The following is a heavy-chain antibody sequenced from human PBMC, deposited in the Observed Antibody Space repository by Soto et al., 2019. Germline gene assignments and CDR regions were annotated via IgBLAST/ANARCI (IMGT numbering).Heavy chain of an antibody. J-gene: IGHJ4*02. CDR2: IIPILGTA. D-gene: IGHD2-21*02. CDR3: ARGGGDWPPNFDY. Sequence: ASVKVSCKASGGTFSSYAISWVRQAPGQGLEWMGGIIPILGTANYAQKFQGRVTITADESTSTAYMELSSLRSEDTAVYYCARGGGDWPPNFDYWGQGTLVTVSS. V-gene: IGHV1-69*13. CDR1: GGTFSSYA.